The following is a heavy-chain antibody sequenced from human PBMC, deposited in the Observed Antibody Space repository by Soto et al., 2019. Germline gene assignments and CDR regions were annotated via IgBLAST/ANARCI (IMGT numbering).Heavy chain of an antibody. CDR1: GGSISSSSYY. CDR2: IYYSGST. Sequence: QLQLQESGPGLVKPSETLSLTCTVSGGSISSSSYYWGWIRQPTGKGLEWIGSIYYSGSTYYNPSLKSRVTISVDTSKNQFSLKMSSVTAADTAVYYCARQLGYPNAFDIWGQGTMVTVSS. J-gene: IGHJ3*02. CDR3: ARQLGYPNAFDI. D-gene: IGHD5-12*01. V-gene: IGHV4-39*01.